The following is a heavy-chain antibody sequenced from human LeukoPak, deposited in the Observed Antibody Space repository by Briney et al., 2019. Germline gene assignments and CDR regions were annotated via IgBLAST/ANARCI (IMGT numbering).Heavy chain of an antibody. J-gene: IGHJ4*02. CDR1: GFTFSNAW. CDR3: SINSGYEGLFDY. CDR2: IKSKTDGGTT. Sequence: GGSLRLSCAASGFTFSNAWMSWVRQAPGKGLEWVGHIKSKTDGGTTDYAAPVKGRFTISRGDSKNTVYLQMNSLKTEDTAVYYCSINSGYEGLFDYWGQGTLVTVSS. V-gene: IGHV3-15*01. D-gene: IGHD5-12*01.